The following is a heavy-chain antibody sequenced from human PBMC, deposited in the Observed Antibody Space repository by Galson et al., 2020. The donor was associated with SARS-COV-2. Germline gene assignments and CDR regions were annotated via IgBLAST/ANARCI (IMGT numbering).Heavy chain of an antibody. Sequence: QLGESLKISCAASGFTFSNYAMHWVRQAPGKGLEWVAVVSSDGSSKHHRDPVRGRITISRDNSKNRLFLQMNSLRPEDAAVYFCARVRSHSRMVQGGAIYYGMDVWGQGTTVTVSS. D-gene: IGHD3-10*01. J-gene: IGHJ6*02. CDR2: VSSDGSSK. V-gene: IGHV3-30*04. CDR3: ARVRSHSRMVQGGAIYYGMDV. CDR1: GFTFSNYA.